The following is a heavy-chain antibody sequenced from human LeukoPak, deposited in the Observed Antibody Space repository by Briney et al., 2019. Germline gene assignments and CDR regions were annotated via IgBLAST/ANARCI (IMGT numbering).Heavy chain of an antibody. D-gene: IGHD2-15*01. V-gene: IGHV1-2*02. CDR1: GYTFTCYY. Sequence: ASVKVSCKASGYTFTCYYMHWVRQAPGQGLEWMGWINPNSGGTNYAQKFQGRGTMTRDTSISTTYMELSRLRSDDTAVYYCARVLVVVVARGAFDIWGQGTMVTVSS. CDR3: ARVLVVVVARGAFDI. CDR2: INPNSGGT. J-gene: IGHJ3*02.